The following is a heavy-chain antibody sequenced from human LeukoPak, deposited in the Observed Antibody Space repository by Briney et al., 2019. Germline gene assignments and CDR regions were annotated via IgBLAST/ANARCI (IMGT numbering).Heavy chain of an antibody. CDR1: GGSFSGYY. CDR3: ARNGGKSDFAY. CDR2: INHSGST. Sequence: TSETLSLTCAVYGGSFSGYYWSWIRQPPGKGLEWIGEINHSGSTNYNPSLKSRVTISVDTSKNQFSLKLSSVTAADTAVYYCARNGGKSDFAYWGQGTLVTVSS. V-gene: IGHV4-34*01. D-gene: IGHD4-23*01. J-gene: IGHJ4*02.